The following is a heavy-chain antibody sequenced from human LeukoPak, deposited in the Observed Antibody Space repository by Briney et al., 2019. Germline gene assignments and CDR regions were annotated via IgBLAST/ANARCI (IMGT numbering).Heavy chain of an antibody. J-gene: IGHJ3*02. CDR3: AREKARFGELLGYAFDI. Sequence: GGSLRLSCAASGFTFSSYWMSWVRQAPGKGLEWVANIKQDGSEKYYVDSVKGRFAISRDNAKNSLYLQMNSLRAEDTAVYYCAREKARFGELLGYAFDIWGQGTMVTVSS. V-gene: IGHV3-7*04. D-gene: IGHD3-10*01. CDR1: GFTFSSYW. CDR2: IKQDGSEK.